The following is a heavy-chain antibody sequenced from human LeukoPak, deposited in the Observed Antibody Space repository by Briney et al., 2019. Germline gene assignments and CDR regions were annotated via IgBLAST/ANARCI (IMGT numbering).Heavy chain of an antibody. CDR2: IRGDDYT. Sequence: GGSLRLSCAASGFTFSTYAMSWVRQAPGKGLEWVSTIRGDDYTYYADSVKGRFTISRDNSKNTLYLQMNSLRAEDTAVYYCATSNYYDSSGTIFGGQGTLVTVSS. CDR1: GFTFSTYA. D-gene: IGHD3-22*01. CDR3: ATSNYYDSSGTIF. V-gene: IGHV3-23*01. J-gene: IGHJ4*02.